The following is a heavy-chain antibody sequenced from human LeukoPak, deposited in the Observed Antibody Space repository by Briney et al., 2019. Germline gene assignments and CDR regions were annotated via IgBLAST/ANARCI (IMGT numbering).Heavy chain of an antibody. CDR3: ARGYSGSYGRFDY. CDR2: IYYSGST. J-gene: IGHJ4*02. CDR1: GGSMSSYY. D-gene: IGHD1-26*01. V-gene: IGHV4-59*01. Sequence: PSETLSLTCTVSGGSMSSYYWSGIRQPPGKGLEWIGYIYYSGSTNYNPSLKNRVAISVDTSKNQFSLKLSSVTAADTAVYYCARGYSGSYGRFDYWGQGTLATVSS.